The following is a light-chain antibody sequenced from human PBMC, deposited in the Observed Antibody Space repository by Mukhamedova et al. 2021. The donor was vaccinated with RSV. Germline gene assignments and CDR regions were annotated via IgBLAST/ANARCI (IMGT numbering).Light chain of an antibody. V-gene: IGKV1-39*01. J-gene: IGKJ3*01. CDR2: DAS. CDR3: QQTSSAVT. Sequence: WYQRRLHGRAPKLLIHDASTLQSGVPSRFSGNASGTDFTLTISGLQPEDFATYFCQQTSSAVTFGPGTQVDIK.